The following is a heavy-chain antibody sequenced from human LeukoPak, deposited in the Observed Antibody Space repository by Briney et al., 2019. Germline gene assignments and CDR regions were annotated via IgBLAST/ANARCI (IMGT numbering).Heavy chain of an antibody. CDR3: ARDLLGNSGSYLRHPNGPPFDY. CDR1: GFTFSSYW. CDR2: IKKDGSEK. D-gene: IGHD1-26*01. J-gene: IGHJ4*02. V-gene: IGHV3-7*01. Sequence: PGGSLRLSCAASGFTFSSYWMSWVRQAPGKGLEWVANIKKDGSEKYYVDSVKGRFTISRDNAKNTLYLQMNSLRAEDTAVYYCARDLLGNSGSYLRHPNGPPFDYWGQGTLVTVSS.